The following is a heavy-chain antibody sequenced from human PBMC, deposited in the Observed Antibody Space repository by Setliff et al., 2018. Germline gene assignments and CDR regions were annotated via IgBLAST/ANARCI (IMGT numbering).Heavy chain of an antibody. CDR1: GDSISSRRSY. D-gene: IGHD3-3*01. J-gene: IGHJ6*03. V-gene: IGHV4-61*09. Sequence: PSETLSLTCTVSGDSISSRRSYWGWFRQPAGKGLEWIGQIYTSWSTNYNPSLKSRVTISLDTSKNRFSLSLSSVIAADTAVYYCARMSGFQYMDVWGKGTTVTVSS. CDR3: ARMSGFQYMDV. CDR2: IYTSWST.